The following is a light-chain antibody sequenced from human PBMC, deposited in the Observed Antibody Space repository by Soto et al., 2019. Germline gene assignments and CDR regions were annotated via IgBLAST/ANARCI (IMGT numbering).Light chain of an antibody. CDR2: AAS. V-gene: IGKV1-39*01. CDR1: QSISSY. J-gene: IGKJ4*01. CDR3: QQSFTTPLT. Sequence: DIQMTQSPSSLSASVGDRVTITCRASQSISSYLNWYQQKPGKAPKLLIYAASSLQSGVPSRFSGSGSGTDFNLTINSLQPEDFATYFCQQSFTTPLTFGGGTKVDTK.